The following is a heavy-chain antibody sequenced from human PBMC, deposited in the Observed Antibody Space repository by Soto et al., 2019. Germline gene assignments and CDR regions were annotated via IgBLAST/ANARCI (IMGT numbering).Heavy chain of an antibody. CDR1: GFRFDEHA. J-gene: IGHJ4*02. Sequence: GGSLRLSCAASGFRFDEHAMHWVRQAPGKGLEWVSGITRDSGNKGYADSVKGRFIVSRDNAKNSLYLQMNSLRPDDTALYYCAKDKVGGTYFSGLGYWGQGALVTVSS. CDR2: ITRDSGNK. V-gene: IGHV3-9*01. CDR3: AKDKVGGTYFSGLGY. D-gene: IGHD1-26*01.